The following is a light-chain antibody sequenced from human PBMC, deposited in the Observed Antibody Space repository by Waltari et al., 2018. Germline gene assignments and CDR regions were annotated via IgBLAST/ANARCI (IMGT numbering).Light chain of an antibody. CDR2: NAA. CDR3: QQRSNWPPLT. CDR1: QSIRDF. J-gene: IGKJ4*01. V-gene: IGKV3-11*01. Sequence: EIVLTQSPATLSLSPGDSATLSCRASQSIRDFLAWYQHKHGQAPRLLIYNAAVRATDTPARFSGSGSGTDFTLTISSLEPEDFAVYYCQQRSNWPPLTFGGGTKVEIK.